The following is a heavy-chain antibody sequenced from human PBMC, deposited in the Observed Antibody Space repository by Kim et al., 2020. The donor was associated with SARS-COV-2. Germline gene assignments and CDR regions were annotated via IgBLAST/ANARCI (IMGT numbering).Heavy chain of an antibody. Sequence: GESLKISCKGSGYSFTNSWITWVRQMPGKGLEWMGVIYPGDSDTRFSPSFQGQVTISADKSTSTAYLQWSSLNASDTALYYCATSYNYGPYFFDFWGQGTLITVSP. D-gene: IGHD5-18*01. CDR2: IYPGDSDT. CDR3: ATSYNYGPYFFDF. CDR1: GYSFTNSW. V-gene: IGHV5-51*01. J-gene: IGHJ4*02.